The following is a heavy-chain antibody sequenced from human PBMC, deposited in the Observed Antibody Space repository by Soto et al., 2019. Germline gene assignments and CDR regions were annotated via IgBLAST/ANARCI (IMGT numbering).Heavy chain of an antibody. CDR1: GFTFSSYG. V-gene: IGHV3-30*18. D-gene: IGHD6-19*01. CDR2: ISYDGSNK. J-gene: IGHJ4*02. CDR3: AKVGDSIAVAGSRYYFDY. Sequence: QVQLVESGGGVVQPGRSLRLSCAASGFTFSSYGMHWVRQAPGKGLEWVAVISYDGSNKYYADSVKGRFTISRDNSKNTLYLQMNSLRAEDTAMYYCAKVGDSIAVAGSRYYFDYWGQGTLVTVSS.